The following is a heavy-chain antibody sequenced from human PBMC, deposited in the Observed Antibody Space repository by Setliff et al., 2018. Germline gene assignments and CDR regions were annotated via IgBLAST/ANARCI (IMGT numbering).Heavy chain of an antibody. J-gene: IGHJ3*01. CDR3: AREVWNIYDNDNSWSGYSDH. Sequence: GGSLRLSCVASGFTISNYWMAWVRQAPGKGLEWVADVRQDGTNKYYVDSVKGRFTISRDNAKNSLYLQMNSPRAEDTALYYCAREVWNIYDNDNSWSGYSDHWGQGTMVTVSS. CDR2: VRQDGTNK. D-gene: IGHD3-3*01. CDR1: GFTISNYW. V-gene: IGHV3-7*03.